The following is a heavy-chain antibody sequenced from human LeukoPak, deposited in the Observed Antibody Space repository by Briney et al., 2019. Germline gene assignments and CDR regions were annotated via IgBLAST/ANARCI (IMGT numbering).Heavy chain of an antibody. V-gene: IGHV3-21*01. CDR2: ISSSSSYI. Sequence: GGSLRLSCAASGFTFSSYSMNWVRQAPGKGLEWVSSISSSSSYIYYADSVKGRFTISRDNAKNSLYLQMNSLRAEDTAVYYCARDSGEQWLVPSFYYYYYYMDVWGKGTTVTVSS. D-gene: IGHD6-19*01. CDR3: ARDSGEQWLVPSFYYYYYYMDV. J-gene: IGHJ6*03. CDR1: GFTFSSYS.